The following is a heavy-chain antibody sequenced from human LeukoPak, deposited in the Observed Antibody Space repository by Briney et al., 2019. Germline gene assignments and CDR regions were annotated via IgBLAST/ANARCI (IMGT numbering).Heavy chain of an antibody. J-gene: IGHJ4*02. CDR2: INHSGST. CDR1: GGSFSGYY. Sequence: PSETLSLTCAVYGGSFSGYYWSWIRQPPGKGPEWIGEINHSGSTNYNPSLKSRVTISVDTSKNQFSLKLSSVTAADTAVYYCARVGGSYYGYSSAIDYWGQGTLVTVSS. D-gene: IGHD1-26*01. CDR3: ARVGGSYYGYSSAIDY. V-gene: IGHV4-34*01.